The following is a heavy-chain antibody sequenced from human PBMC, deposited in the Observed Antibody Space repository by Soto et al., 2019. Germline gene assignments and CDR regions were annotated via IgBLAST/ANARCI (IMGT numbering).Heavy chain of an antibody. CDR1: GDSISSSSYH. CDR3: ASTRLVATSVWY. CDR2: ISYSGNT. V-gene: IGHV4-39*01. D-gene: IGHD5-12*01. J-gene: IGHJ4*02. Sequence: PSETLSLTCSVSGDSISSSSYHWGWIRQPPGKWLEWIGTISYSGNTYYKSSLKSRVTISVDTSKNQFSLKLSSVTAADTAVYYRASTRLVATSVWYWGQGTLVTVSS.